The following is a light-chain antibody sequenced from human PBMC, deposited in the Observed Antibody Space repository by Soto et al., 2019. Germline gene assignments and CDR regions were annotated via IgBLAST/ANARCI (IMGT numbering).Light chain of an antibody. Sequence: VIWMTQSPSFLSASTGDRVTITCRISQDISSYLAWYQQKPGKAPDLLIYAASTLQSGVPSRFRGSGSGTEFTLTISYVESEDFATYYCQKYNSAPLTFGQGTKVDIK. CDR3: QKYNSAPLT. J-gene: IGKJ1*01. V-gene: IGKV1D-8*01. CDR1: QDISSY. CDR2: AAS.